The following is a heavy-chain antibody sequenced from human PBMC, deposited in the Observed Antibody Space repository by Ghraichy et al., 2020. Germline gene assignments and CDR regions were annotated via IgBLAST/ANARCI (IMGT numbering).Heavy chain of an antibody. D-gene: IGHD4-17*01. J-gene: IGHJ3*02. V-gene: IGHV4-4*07. CDR2: IYTSGST. Sequence: SETLSLTCTVSGGSISSYYWSWIRQPAGKGLEWIGRIYTSGSTNYNPSLKSRVTMSVDTSKNQFSLKLSSVTAADTAVYYCARDLRPRTVTTYGRYGFYDAFDIWGQGTMVTVSS. CDR1: GGSISSYY. CDR3: ARDLRPRTVTTYGRYGFYDAFDI.